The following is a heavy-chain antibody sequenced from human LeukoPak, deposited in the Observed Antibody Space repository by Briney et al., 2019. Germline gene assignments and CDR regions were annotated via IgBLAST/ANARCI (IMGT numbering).Heavy chain of an antibody. V-gene: IGHV1-2*02. Sequence: ASVKVSCKASGFTLIDYIHWVRQDPRQGRQWMGWIKANSGDTEYAQKFQGRVTMTRDTSISTVYMELSSLRSDDTAVYYCARADSVPAGDYHYWYMDVWGKGTTVTVSS. J-gene: IGHJ6*03. CDR1: GFTLIDY. D-gene: IGHD6-13*01. CDR3: ARADSVPAGDYHYWYMDV. CDR2: IKANSGDT.